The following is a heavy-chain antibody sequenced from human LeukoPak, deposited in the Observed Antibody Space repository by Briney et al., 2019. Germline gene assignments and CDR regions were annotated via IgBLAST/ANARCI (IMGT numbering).Heavy chain of an antibody. J-gene: IGHJ5*02. Sequence: GASVKVSCKASGYTFTSYYMHWVRQAPGQGLEWMGIINPSGGSTSYAQKFQGRVTMTRDMSTSTVYMELSSLRSEDTAVYYCARGGPYSSGWYGPYNWFDPWGQGTLVTVSS. CDR3: ARGGPYSSGWYGPYNWFDP. CDR1: GYTFTSYY. V-gene: IGHV1-46*01. D-gene: IGHD6-19*01. CDR2: INPSGGST.